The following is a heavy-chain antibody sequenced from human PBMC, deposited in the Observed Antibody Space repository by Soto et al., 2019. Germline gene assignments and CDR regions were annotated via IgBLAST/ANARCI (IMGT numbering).Heavy chain of an antibody. J-gene: IGHJ5*02. CDR1: GFSFSDYY. CDR3: ARGYSSSWTYNWFDP. D-gene: IGHD6-13*01. V-gene: IGHV3-11*01. Sequence: LRLSCAASGFSFSDYYMTWIRQAPGKGLEWVSYISSSGGTKYHADSVKGRFTISRDNAKNSPYLQMNSLRAEDTAVYYCARGYSSSWTYNWFDPWGQGTLVTVSS. CDR2: ISSSGGTK.